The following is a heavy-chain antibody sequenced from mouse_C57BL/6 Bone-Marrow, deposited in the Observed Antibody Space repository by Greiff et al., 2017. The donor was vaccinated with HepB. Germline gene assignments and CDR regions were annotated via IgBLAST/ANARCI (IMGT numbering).Heavy chain of an antibody. CDR2: IRSKSNNYAT. V-gene: IGHV10-1*01. J-gene: IGHJ4*01. D-gene: IGHD2-3*01. Sequence: EVQLVESGGGLVQPKGSLKLSCAASGFSFNTYAMNWVRQAPGKGLEWVARIRSKSNNYATYYADSVKDRFTISRDDSESMLYLQMNNLKTEDTAMYYCVRIYDGYYGDYAMDYWGQGTSVTVSS. CDR1: GFSFNTYA. CDR3: VRIYDGYYGDYAMDY.